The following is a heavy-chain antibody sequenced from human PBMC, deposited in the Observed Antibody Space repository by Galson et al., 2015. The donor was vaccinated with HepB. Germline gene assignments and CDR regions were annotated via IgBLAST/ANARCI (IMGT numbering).Heavy chain of an antibody. Sequence: SLRLSCAASGFTFGHYSMSWFRQAPGKGLEWVGFIRSKSYGGTPEYAASVKARFTISRDDSRSIAYLQMSSLRTADTAVYYCTTAGDQYYGMDVWGQGTTVTVSS. CDR2: IRSKSYGGTP. D-gene: IGHD2-2*01. CDR3: TTAGDQYYGMDV. V-gene: IGHV3-49*03. CDR1: GFTFGHYS. J-gene: IGHJ6*02.